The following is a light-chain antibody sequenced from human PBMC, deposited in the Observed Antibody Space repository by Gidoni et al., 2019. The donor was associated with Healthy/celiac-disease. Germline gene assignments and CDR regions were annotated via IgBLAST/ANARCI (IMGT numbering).Light chain of an antibody. CDR3: QQYNSYSRT. Sequence: DIQMTQSPSTLSASVGDRVTITCRARQSISSWLAWYQQKPGKAPKLLIYKESSLESGVPSRVSGSGDGTELTLTISSLQTDDCATYYCQQYNSYSRTFGQGTKVEIK. V-gene: IGKV1-5*03. J-gene: IGKJ1*01. CDR1: QSISSW. CDR2: KES.